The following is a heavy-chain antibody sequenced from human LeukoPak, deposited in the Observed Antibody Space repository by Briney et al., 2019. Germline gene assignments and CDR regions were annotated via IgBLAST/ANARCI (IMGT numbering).Heavy chain of an antibody. CDR1: GFTFSTYW. CDR2: IKQDGSEK. CDR3: ASLSTGDAFDY. J-gene: IGHJ4*02. D-gene: IGHD1-1*01. Sequence: GGFLRLSCAASGFTFSTYWMSWVRQAPEKGLEWVANIKQDGSEKYYVDSVKGRFTISRDNAKNSLYLQMNSLRAEDTAVYFCASLSTGDAFDYWGQGTLVTVSS. V-gene: IGHV3-7*01.